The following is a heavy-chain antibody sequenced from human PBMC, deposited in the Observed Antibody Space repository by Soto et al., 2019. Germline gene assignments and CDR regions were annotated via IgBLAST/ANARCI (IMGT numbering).Heavy chain of an antibody. CDR1: GYSFTSHG. D-gene: IGHD2-2*03. J-gene: IGHJ4*02. V-gene: IGHV1-18*04. CDR2: INPSSGNK. CDR3: AREMDRGHMHDYAY. Sequence: GSSVKVSCKTSGYSFTSHGISWVRQAPGEGLEWLGWINPSSGNKHFAQKVQDRVTLTTDSSTSIAYMELRSLTSDDTAMYYCAREMDRGHMHDYAYSGQ.